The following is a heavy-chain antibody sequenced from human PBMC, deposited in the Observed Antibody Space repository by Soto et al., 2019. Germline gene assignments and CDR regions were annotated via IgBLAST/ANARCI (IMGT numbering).Heavy chain of an antibody. Sequence: QLQLQESGPGLVKPSETLSLTCTVSGGSISSSSYYWGWIRQPPGKGLEWIGSIYYSGSTYYNPSLKSRVTISVDTSKNPFSLTLSSVTAADTAVYYCARHRVGYCSGGSCYLGAFDIWGQGTMVTVSS. V-gene: IGHV4-39*01. D-gene: IGHD2-15*01. CDR2: IYYSGST. CDR3: ARHRVGYCSGGSCYLGAFDI. CDR1: GGSISSSSYY. J-gene: IGHJ3*02.